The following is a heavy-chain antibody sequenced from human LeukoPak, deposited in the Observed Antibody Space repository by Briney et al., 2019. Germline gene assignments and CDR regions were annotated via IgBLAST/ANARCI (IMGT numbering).Heavy chain of an antibody. Sequence: GGSLRLSCAASGFTFSSYGMSWVRQAPGKGLEWVSAISGSGGSTHYADSVKGRFTISRDNSKNTLYLQMNSLRAEDTAVYYCAKALLWFGELPYYFDYWGQGTLVTVSS. CDR1: GFTFSSYG. J-gene: IGHJ4*02. CDR3: AKALLWFGELPYYFDY. D-gene: IGHD3-10*01. CDR2: ISGSGGST. V-gene: IGHV3-23*01.